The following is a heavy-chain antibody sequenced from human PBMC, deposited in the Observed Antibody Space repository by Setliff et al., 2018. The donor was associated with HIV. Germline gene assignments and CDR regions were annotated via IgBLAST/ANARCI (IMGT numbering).Heavy chain of an antibody. CDR1: GYTFSQYP. CDR2: INTGNGNT. CDR3: ARDRCNSVSCYLYNWFDP. J-gene: IGHJ5*02. V-gene: IGHV1-3*04. Sequence: ASVKVSCKASGYTFSQYPIHWVRQAPGQRPEWMGWINTGNGNTKYSQKFQDRVTITRDTSANTVYMELNSLRSEDTAVYYCARDRCNSVSCYLYNWFDPWGQGTLVTVSS. D-gene: IGHD2-2*01.